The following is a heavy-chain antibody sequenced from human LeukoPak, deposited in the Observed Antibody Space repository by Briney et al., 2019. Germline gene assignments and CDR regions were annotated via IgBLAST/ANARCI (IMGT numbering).Heavy chain of an antibody. D-gene: IGHD2-15*01. V-gene: IGHV5-51*01. Sequence: GESLKISCKGSGYSFTSYWIGWVRQMPGKGLEWMGIIYPGDSDTRYSPSFQGQVTISADQSISTAYLQWSSLKASDTAMYYCARLMSDVVVVAATPEGWFDPWGQGTLVTVSS. CDR2: IYPGDSDT. CDR1: GYSFTSYW. CDR3: ARLMSDVVVVAATPEGWFDP. J-gene: IGHJ5*02.